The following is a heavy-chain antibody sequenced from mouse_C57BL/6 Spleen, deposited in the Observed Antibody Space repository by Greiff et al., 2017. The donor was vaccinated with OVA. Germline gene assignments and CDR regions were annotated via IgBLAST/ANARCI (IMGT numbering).Heavy chain of an antibody. CDR2: ISSGGSYT. V-gene: IGHV5-6*01. J-gene: IGHJ2*01. CDR1: GFTFSSYG. Sequence: EVQLVESGGDLVKPGGSLKLSCAASGFTFSSYGMSWVRQTPDKRLEWVATISSGGSYTYYPDSVKGRFTISRDNAKNTLYLQMSSLKSEDTAMYYCARQGYDGYYFDYWGQGTTLTVSS. D-gene: IGHD2-12*01. CDR3: ARQGYDGYYFDY.